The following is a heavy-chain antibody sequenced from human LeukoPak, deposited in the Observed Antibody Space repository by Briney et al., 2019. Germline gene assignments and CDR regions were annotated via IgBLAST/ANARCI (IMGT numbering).Heavy chain of an antibody. Sequence: AASVKVSCKASGYTFTGYYMHWVRRAPGQGLEWMGWINPNSGGTNYAQKFQGRVTMTRDTSISTAYMELSRLRSDDTAVYYCARGGRYSWATWFDPWGQGTLVTVSS. CDR1: GYTFTGYY. V-gene: IGHV1-2*02. D-gene: IGHD1-20*01. CDR2: INPNSGGT. J-gene: IGHJ5*02. CDR3: ARGGRYSWATWFDP.